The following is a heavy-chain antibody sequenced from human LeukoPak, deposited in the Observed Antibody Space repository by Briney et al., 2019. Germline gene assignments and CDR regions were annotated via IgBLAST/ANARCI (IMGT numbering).Heavy chain of an antibody. D-gene: IGHD1-26*01. J-gene: IGHJ4*02. CDR2: ISSSSSTI. Sequence: GGSLRLSCAASGFTFCSYSMDWVRQAPGKGLEWVSYISSSSSTIYYADSVKGRFTISRDNAKNSLYLQMNSLRAEDTAVYYCASDLVGATTGMDYWGQGTLVTVSS. CDR1: GFTFCSYS. CDR3: ASDLVGATTGMDY. V-gene: IGHV3-48*04.